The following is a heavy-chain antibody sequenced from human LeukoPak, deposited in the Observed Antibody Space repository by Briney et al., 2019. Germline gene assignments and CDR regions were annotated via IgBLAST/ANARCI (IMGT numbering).Heavy chain of an antibody. D-gene: IGHD6-19*01. CDR2: ISSSGSIT. V-gene: IGHV3-48*03. Sequence: GGSLRLSCAASGFIFSSYEMKWVRQAPGKGLEGVSYISSSGSITYYADSVKGRFTISRDNAKKSLYLQMNSLRAEDTAVYYCARIAVTGMWYFDYWGQGTQVTASS. CDR3: ARIAVTGMWYFDY. J-gene: IGHJ4*02. CDR1: GFIFSSYE.